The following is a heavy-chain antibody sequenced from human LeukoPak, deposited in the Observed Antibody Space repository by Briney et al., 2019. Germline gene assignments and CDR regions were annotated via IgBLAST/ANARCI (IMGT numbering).Heavy chain of an antibody. CDR3: ARHLEGVVTAIDY. V-gene: IGHV3-11*01. CDR1: GFTFSDYY. D-gene: IGHD2-21*02. CDR2: ISSSGLTI. J-gene: IGHJ4*02. Sequence: GGSLRLSCTASGFTFSDYYMSWIRQAPGRGLEWVSYISSSGLTIFYADSVKGRLTISRDNAKNSLFLQMNSLRAEDTAVYYCARHLEGVVTAIDYWGQGTLVTVSS.